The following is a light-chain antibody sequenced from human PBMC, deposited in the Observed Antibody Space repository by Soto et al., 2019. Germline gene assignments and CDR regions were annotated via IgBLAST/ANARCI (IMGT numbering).Light chain of an antibody. V-gene: IGLV1-51*01. CDR2: DNN. Sequence: QSVLTQPPSVSAAPGQRVSISCSGSSSSIGTHYVAWYLQVPGTPPKLLIYDNNKRPSGTPDRFSGSKSGTSATLGITGLQTGDEADYYCGTWDTGLVWVFGGGTKLTVL. J-gene: IGLJ3*02. CDR1: SSSIGTHY. CDR3: GTWDTGLVWV.